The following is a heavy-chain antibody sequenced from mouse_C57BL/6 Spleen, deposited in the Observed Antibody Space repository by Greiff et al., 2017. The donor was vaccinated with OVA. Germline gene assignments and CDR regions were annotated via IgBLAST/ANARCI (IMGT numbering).Heavy chain of an antibody. D-gene: IGHD1-1*01. CDR2: IDPSDSET. Sequence: QVQLQQSGAELVRPGSSVKLSCKASGYTFTSYWMHWVKQRPIQGLEWIGNIDPSDSETHYNQKFKDKATLTVDKSSSTAYMQLSSLTSEDSAVYYCARYPTTVVAAPYAMDYWGQGTSVTVSS. CDR1: GYTFTSYW. V-gene: IGHV1-52*01. CDR3: ARYPTTVVAAPYAMDY. J-gene: IGHJ4*01.